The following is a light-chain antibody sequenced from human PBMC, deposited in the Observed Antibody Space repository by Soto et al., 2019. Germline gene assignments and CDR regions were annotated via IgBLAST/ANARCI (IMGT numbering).Light chain of an antibody. V-gene: IGLV2-8*01. CDR2: EVS. CDR1: SSDVGAFDS. CDR3: SSYAGHNNYV. Sequence: QSALTQPPSASGSLGQSVTISCTGSSSDVGAFDSVSWYQQHPHKAPQIIIYEVSKRPSGVPDRFSGSKSGNTASLTVSGLQADDEADYFCSSYAGHNNYVFGTGTKLTVL. J-gene: IGLJ1*01.